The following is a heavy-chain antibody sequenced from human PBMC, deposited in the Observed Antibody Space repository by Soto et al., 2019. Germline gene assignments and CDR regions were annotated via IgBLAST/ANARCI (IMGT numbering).Heavy chain of an antibody. Sequence: PSETLSLTCTVSGGSISSYYWSWIRQPPGKGLEWIGYNYYSGSADYNPSLKSRVTISVDTSKNQFSLKLSSVTAADTAVYYCAKDSGYSGFYWGQGTLVTVSS. CDR2: NYYSGSA. J-gene: IGHJ4*02. V-gene: IGHV4-59*01. D-gene: IGHD5-12*01. CDR3: AKDSGYSGFY. CDR1: GGSISSYY.